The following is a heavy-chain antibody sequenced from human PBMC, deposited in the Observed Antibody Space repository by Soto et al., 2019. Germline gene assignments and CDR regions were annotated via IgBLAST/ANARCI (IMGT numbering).Heavy chain of an antibody. J-gene: IGHJ6*02. CDR2: IIPILGET. V-gene: IGHV1-69*08. D-gene: IGHD3-16*01. CDR1: GTIFSSYT. Sequence: QVQLVQSGAEVKKPGSSVRVSCKASGTIFSSYTISWGRQAPGQGLEWMGRIIPILGETNSAQKFQGRVTLPADKSTNTAYMQLNSLRLEDTAVYYCARGLGGRMDDWGQGTTVTVSS. CDR3: ARGLGGRMDD.